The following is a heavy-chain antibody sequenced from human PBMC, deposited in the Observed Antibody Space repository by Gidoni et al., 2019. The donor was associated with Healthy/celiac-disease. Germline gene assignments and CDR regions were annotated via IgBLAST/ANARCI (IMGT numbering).Heavy chain of an antibody. CDR3: AKDPGRYVVPADIDY. J-gene: IGHJ4*02. D-gene: IGHD2-2*01. CDR1: RFPLSSYA. Sequence: EVQPLESGGGLVQPGGSLRLSCAAPRFPLSSYAMSWVRQAPGKGLEWVSAISGSGGSTYYADSVKGRFTISRDNSKNTLYLQMNSLRAEDTAVYDCAKDPGRYVVPADIDYWGQGTLVTVSS. CDR2: ISGSGGST. V-gene: IGHV3-23*01.